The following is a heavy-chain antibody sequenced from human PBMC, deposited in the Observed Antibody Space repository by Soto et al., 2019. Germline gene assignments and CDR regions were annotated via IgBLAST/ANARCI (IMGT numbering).Heavy chain of an antibody. Sequence: ASVKVSCKASGYTFTGYYMHWVRQAPGRGLEWMGWINPNSGGTNYAQKFQGWVTMTRDTSISTAYMELSRLRSDDTAVYYCARGEGGVAAAGTPFDYWGQGTLVTVSS. J-gene: IGHJ4*02. CDR2: INPNSGGT. CDR3: ARGEGGVAAAGTPFDY. D-gene: IGHD6-13*01. CDR1: GYTFTGYY. V-gene: IGHV1-2*04.